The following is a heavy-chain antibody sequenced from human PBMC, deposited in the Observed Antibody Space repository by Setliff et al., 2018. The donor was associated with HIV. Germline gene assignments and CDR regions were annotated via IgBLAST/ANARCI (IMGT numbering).Heavy chain of an antibody. V-gene: IGHV1-69*06. Sequence: VKVSCKASGGTFGSYAISWVRQAPGQGLEWLGGIIPIFESTNDAQKFQGRVTITADKSTNTSYMELRSPRSDDTAVYYCARAPKRVYYYGSATYLHDAFDIWGQGTMVTVSS. D-gene: IGHD3-10*01. CDR3: ARAPKRVYYYGSATYLHDAFDI. CDR1: GGTFGSYA. CDR2: IIPIFEST. J-gene: IGHJ3*02.